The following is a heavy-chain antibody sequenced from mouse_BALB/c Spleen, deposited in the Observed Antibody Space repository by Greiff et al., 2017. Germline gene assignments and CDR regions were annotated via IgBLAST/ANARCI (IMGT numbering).Heavy chain of an antibody. CDR3: GRYGNSAMDC. CDR2: IWGDGST. V-gene: IGHV2-3*01. Sequence: VKLQESGPGLVAPSQSLSLTCTVSGFSLTSYGVSWVRQPPGKGLEWLGVIWGDGSTNYHSALISRLSISKDNSTSQVFLELNSLQTGDTAAYYCGRYGNSAMDCWGQGGSVTVSS. CDR1: GFSLTSYG. D-gene: IGHD2-1*01. J-gene: IGHJ4*01.